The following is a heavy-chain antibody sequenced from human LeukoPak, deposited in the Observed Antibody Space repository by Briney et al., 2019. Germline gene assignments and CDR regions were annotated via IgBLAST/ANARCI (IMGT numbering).Heavy chain of an antibody. CDR1: GGSISSNSYY. CDR3: ARRGSRWYWYFDY. CDR2: IFYTGST. J-gene: IGHJ4*02. D-gene: IGHD6-13*01. V-gene: IGHV4-39*01. Sequence: SETLSLTCTVSGGSISSNSYYWGWIRQPPGKGLEWIGSIFYTGSTYYSPSLKSRVTISVDTSKNQLSLKLSSVTAADTAVYHCARRGSRWYWYFDYWGQGTLVTVSS.